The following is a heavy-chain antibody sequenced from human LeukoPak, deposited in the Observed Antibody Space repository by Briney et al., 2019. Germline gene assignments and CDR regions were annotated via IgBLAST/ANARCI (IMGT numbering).Heavy chain of an antibody. V-gene: IGHV3-23*01. CDR1: GFTFSSYA. J-gene: IGHJ4*02. CDR2: ISSSGGST. D-gene: IGHD6-19*01. CDR3: TKAGIAVPATPDY. Sequence: SGGSLRLSCAASGFTFSSYAMNWVRQAPGKGLEWVSVISSSGGSTCYADSAKGRFIISRDNSKNTLYLQMNSLRAEDTAVYYCTKAGIAVPATPDYWGQGTLVTVSS.